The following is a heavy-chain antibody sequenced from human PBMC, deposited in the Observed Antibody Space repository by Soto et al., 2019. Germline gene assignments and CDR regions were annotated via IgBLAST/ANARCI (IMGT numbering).Heavy chain of an antibody. Sequence: EVQLVESGGGLVQPGGSLRLSCAASGFTFANYWMHWVRQFPGKGLEWVSRISSDGSSLIYADSVKGRFTISRDNAKNTLYLEMNSLRGEDSAVYFCARRLVDTTTHAYYYYALDVWGQGTTVTVS. CDR2: ISSDGSSL. CDR1: GFTFANYW. D-gene: IGHD6-19*01. V-gene: IGHV3-74*02. J-gene: IGHJ6*02. CDR3: ARRLVDTTTHAYYYYALDV.